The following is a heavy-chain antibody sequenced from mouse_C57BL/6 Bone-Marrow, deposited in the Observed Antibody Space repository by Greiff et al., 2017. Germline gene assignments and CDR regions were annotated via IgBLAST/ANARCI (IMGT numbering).Heavy chain of an antibody. V-gene: IGHV1-15*01. D-gene: IGHD1-2*01. CDR2: IDPETGGT. Sequence: QVQLQQPGAELVRPGASVTLSCKASGYTFTDYEMHWVKQTPVHGLEWIGAIDPETGGTAYNQKFKGKAILTADKSSSTAYMKLRSLTSEDSAVYYCTRWLSMDYWGQGTSVTVSS. CDR1: GYTFTDYE. CDR3: TRWLSMDY. J-gene: IGHJ4*01.